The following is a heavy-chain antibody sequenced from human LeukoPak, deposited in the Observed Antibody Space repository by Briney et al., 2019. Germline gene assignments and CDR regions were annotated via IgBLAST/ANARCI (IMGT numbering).Heavy chain of an antibody. V-gene: IGHV4-38-2*02. CDR3: ARDGRLHAFDY. Sequence: MPLETLSLTCTVSGYSISSGYYWGWIRQPPGKGLEWIGSIYHSGSTYYNPSLKSRVTISVDTSKNQFSLKLSSVTAADTAVYYCARDGRLHAFDYWGQGTLVTVSS. J-gene: IGHJ4*02. CDR1: GYSISSGYY. CDR2: IYHSGST. D-gene: IGHD4-11*01.